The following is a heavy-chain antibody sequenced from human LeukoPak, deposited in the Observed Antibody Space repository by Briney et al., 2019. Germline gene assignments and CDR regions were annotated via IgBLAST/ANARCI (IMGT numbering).Heavy chain of an antibody. CDR3: VREGEGPLSKDFDY. Sequence: SMTVSCKSSGFTFTDHYIHWLRRGPGRGLEGMGYISPHSTFTSSPQEFQGRVTMTRDTSMTTAYMELTRLTSDDTAVYYCVREGEGPLSKDFDYWGQGTLVTVSS. CDR1: GFTFTDHY. J-gene: IGHJ4*02. CDR2: ISPHSTFT. V-gene: IGHV1-2*02. D-gene: IGHD2/OR15-2a*01.